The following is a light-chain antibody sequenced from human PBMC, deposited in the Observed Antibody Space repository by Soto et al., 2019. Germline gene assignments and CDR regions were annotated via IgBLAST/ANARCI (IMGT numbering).Light chain of an antibody. Sequence: QSALTQPRSVSGSPGQSVTISCTGTSSDVGAYNYVSWCQQRPGKAPRLMIYDVGVRPSGVPDCFSASKSGNTASLTISGLQAEDEADYYCCSYAGSYAWVFGGGTKLTVL. CDR3: CSYAGSYAWV. CDR1: SSDVGAYNY. CDR2: DVG. J-gene: IGLJ3*02. V-gene: IGLV2-11*01.